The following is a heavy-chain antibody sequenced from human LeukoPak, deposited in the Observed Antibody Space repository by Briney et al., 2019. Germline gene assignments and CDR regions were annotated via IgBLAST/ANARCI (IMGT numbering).Heavy chain of an antibody. Sequence: GGSLRLSCAASGFTFSNYGIHWVRQAPGKGLEWVAVISFDGSNKYFADSVKGRFTISRDNAKNSLYLQMNSLRAEDTAVYYCAREGYDFWSGYYPDFDYWGQGTLVTVSS. D-gene: IGHD3-3*01. V-gene: IGHV3-30*03. CDR2: ISFDGSNK. CDR3: AREGYDFWSGYYPDFDY. CDR1: GFTFSNYG. J-gene: IGHJ4*02.